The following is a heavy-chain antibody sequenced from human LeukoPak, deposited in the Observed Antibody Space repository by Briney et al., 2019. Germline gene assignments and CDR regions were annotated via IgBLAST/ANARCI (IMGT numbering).Heavy chain of an antibody. J-gene: IGHJ1*01. CDR2: INPHSGAT. V-gene: IGHV1-2*02. D-gene: IGHD3-22*01. CDR1: GYTFTGYY. Sequence: ASVKVSCKASGYTFTGYYIHWVRQAPGQGPEWMGWINPHSGATNYAQKFQGRVTMTRDTSISTACMELSSLRSDDAAVYYCARVWNYHDSSGYLEYFQEWGQGTLVTVSS. CDR3: ARVWNYHDSSGYLEYFQE.